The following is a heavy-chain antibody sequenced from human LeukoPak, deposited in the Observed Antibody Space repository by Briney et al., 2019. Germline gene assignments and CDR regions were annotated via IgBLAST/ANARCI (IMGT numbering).Heavy chain of an antibody. J-gene: IGHJ2*01. CDR3: ARDPPQPGITAAGYFDL. Sequence: PSETLSLTCTVSGDSISSYSWSWIRQPPGKGLEWIGYVYYSGSTNYNPSLKSRVTISEDTSKNQFSLKVRSVTAADTAVYYCARDPPQPGITAAGYFDLWGRGTLVTVSS. D-gene: IGHD6-13*01. V-gene: IGHV4-59*01. CDR2: VYYSGST. CDR1: GDSISSYS.